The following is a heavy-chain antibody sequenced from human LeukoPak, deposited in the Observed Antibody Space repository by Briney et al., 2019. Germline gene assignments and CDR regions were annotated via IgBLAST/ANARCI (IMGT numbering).Heavy chain of an antibody. CDR1: GYTFTSYY. CDR3: ARDHPLGDGSGSYYPSYYFDY. Sequence: ASVKVSCKASGYTFTSYYMHWVRQAPGQGLEWMGIINPSGGSTSYAQKFQGRVTMTRDTSTSTVYMELSSLRSEDTAVYYCARDHPLGDGSGSYYPSYYFDYWGQGTLVTVSS. D-gene: IGHD3-10*01. V-gene: IGHV1-46*01. J-gene: IGHJ4*02. CDR2: INPSGGST.